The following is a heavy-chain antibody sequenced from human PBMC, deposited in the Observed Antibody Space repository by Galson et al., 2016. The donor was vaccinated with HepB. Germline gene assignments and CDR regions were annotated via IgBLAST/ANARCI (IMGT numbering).Heavy chain of an antibody. CDR2: IWYDGSNK. CDR1: GFTFSSYG. Sequence: SLRLSCAASGFTFSSYGMHWVRQAPGKGLEWVAVIWYDGSNKYYADSVKGRFTISRDNSKNTLYLQMNSLRAEDTAVYYCARDGYDIFTGYYPGYYFDYWGRGTLVTVSS. CDR3: ARDGYDIFTGYYPGYYFDY. J-gene: IGHJ4*02. D-gene: IGHD3-9*01. V-gene: IGHV3-33*01.